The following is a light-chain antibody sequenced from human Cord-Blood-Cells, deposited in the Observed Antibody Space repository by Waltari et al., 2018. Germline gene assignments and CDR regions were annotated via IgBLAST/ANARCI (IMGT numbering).Light chain of an antibody. CDR2: GAS. CDR1: QSVSSSY. CDR3: QQYGSSPRT. Sequence: EIVLTQSPGTLSLSPGERATLSCRASQSVSSSYLAWDQQKPGQAPSLLIYGASSRATGIPDRFRGSGSGTDFTLTISRLEPEDFAVYYCQQYGSSPRTFGQGTKVEIK. V-gene: IGKV3-20*01. J-gene: IGKJ1*01.